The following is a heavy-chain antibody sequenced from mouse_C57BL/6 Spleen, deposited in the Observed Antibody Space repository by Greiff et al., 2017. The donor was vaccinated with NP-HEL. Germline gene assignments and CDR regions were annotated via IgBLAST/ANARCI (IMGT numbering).Heavy chain of an antibody. V-gene: IGHV5-6*02. CDR2: ISSGGSYT. Sequence: EVKLVESGGDLVKPGGSLKLSCAASGFTFSSYGMSWVRQTPDKRLEWVATISSGGSYTYYPDSVKGRFTISRDNAKNTLYLQMISLKSEDTAMNDCASTGTFYYAMDYWGQGTAVTVSS. J-gene: IGHJ4*01. D-gene: IGHD4-1*01. CDR1: GFTFSSYG. CDR3: ASTGTFYYAMDY.